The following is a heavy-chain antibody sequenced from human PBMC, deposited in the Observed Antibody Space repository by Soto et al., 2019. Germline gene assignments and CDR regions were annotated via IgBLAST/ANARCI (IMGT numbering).Heavy chain of an antibody. V-gene: IGHV3-11*01. Sequence: GGSLRLSCAASGFTFSDYYMSWIRQAPGKGLEWVSSITSSGSNIYYGDSVKGRFTISRDNAENSLYLQMNSLRAEDTAVYYCARGNTRPFDMWGQGKMVTVSS. CDR1: GFTFSDYY. J-gene: IGHJ3*02. CDR3: ARGNTRPFDM. CDR2: ITSSGSNI.